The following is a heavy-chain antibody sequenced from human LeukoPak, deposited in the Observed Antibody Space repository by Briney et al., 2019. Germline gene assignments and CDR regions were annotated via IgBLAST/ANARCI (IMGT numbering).Heavy chain of an antibody. J-gene: IGHJ4*02. V-gene: IGHV1-8*01. CDR3: ARDTNHRGYSSGHFDY. Sequence: GASVKVSCKASGYTFTSYDINWVRQATGQGLEWMGWMNPNSGNTGYAQKFQGRVTMTRNTSISTAYMELSSLRSEDTAVYYCARDTNHRGYSSGHFDYWGQGTLVTVSS. CDR2: MNPNSGNT. D-gene: IGHD6-19*01. CDR1: GYTFTSYD.